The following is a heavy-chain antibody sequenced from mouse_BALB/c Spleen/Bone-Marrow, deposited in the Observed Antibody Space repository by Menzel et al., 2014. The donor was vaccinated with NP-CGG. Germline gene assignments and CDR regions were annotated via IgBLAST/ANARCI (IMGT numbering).Heavy chain of an antibody. CDR2: IYPGNVNT. D-gene: IGHD1-1*01. V-gene: IGHV1S56*01. CDR1: GYTFTSYY. CDR3: ARATGSSPAWFAY. J-gene: IGHJ3*01. Sequence: VQLQQSGPELVKPGASVRISCKASGYTFTSYYIHWVKQRPGQGLEWIGWIYPGNVNTKYNEKFKGKATLTADKSSSTASMQLSSRTLEYSAVYFCARATGSSPAWFAYWGQGTLVTVSA.